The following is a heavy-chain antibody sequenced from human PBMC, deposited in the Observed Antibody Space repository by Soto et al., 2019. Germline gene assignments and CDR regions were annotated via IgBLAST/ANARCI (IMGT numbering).Heavy chain of an antibody. CDR2: IFLNDEK. D-gene: IGHD2-15*01. CDR3: ARIVVCSGGSCYSTDYYGMDV. Sequence: QVTLKESGPVLVKPTETLTLTCTVSGFSLSNARMGVSWIRQPPGKALEWLAHIFLNDEKSYSTSLKSRLTISKDTSKSQVVLTMTNMDPVDTATYYCARIVVCSGGSCYSTDYYGMDVWGQGTTVTVSS. CDR1: GFSLSNARMG. V-gene: IGHV2-26*01. J-gene: IGHJ6*02.